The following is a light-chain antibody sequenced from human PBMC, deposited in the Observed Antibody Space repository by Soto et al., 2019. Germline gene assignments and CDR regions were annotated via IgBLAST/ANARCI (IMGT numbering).Light chain of an antibody. Sequence: EGATLSCRASHSVASDFPWCLPKPGQAPSLLIYGASSRATGIPDRFSGSGSGTDFTLTISRLEPEDFAVYYCQQYGSSPWTFGQGTKVDIK. V-gene: IGKV3-20*01. CDR1: HSVASD. CDR2: GAS. J-gene: IGKJ1*01. CDR3: QQYGSSPWT.